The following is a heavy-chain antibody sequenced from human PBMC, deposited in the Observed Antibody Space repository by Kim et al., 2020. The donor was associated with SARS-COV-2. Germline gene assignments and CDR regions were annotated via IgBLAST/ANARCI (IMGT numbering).Heavy chain of an antibody. Sequence: SETLSLTCTVSGGSISSSSYYWGWIRQPPGKGLEWIGSIYYSGSTYYNPSLKSRVTISVDTSKNQFSLKLSSVTAADTAVYYCARWDYGENFFDYWGQGTLVTVSS. CDR2: IYYSGST. J-gene: IGHJ4*02. V-gene: IGHV4-39*01. CDR1: GGSISSSSYY. D-gene: IGHD4-17*01. CDR3: ARWDYGENFFDY.